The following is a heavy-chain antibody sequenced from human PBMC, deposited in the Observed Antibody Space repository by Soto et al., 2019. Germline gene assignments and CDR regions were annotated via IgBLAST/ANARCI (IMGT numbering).Heavy chain of an antibody. Sequence: GXLRLSCAASGFXFSSYIMTWVRQAPGKGLEWVSSISGSTDKTYYADSVKVRLTIYRDNSKNTLYLQMSSLRAEDTAVYYCARDSSAWTTWGQGDLVTVSA. CDR2: ISGSTDKT. V-gene: IGHV3-23*01. D-gene: IGHD6-19*01. J-gene: IGHJ5*02. CDR3: ARDSSAWTT. CDR1: GFXFSSYI.